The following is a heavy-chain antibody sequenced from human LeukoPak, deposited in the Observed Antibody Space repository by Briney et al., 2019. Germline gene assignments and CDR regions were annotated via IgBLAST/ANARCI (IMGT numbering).Heavy chain of an antibody. D-gene: IGHD3-3*02. Sequence: SLGLSCAASGFTFSSYAVHWVRRAPGKGLEWVAVISYDGSNKYYADSVKGRFTISRDNSKNTLYLQMNSLRAEDTAVYYCARDFAVGFLEWLGYFDYWGQGTLVTVSS. CDR1: GFTFSSYA. J-gene: IGHJ4*02. CDR2: ISYDGSNK. CDR3: ARDFAVGFLEWLGYFDY. V-gene: IGHV3-30-3*01.